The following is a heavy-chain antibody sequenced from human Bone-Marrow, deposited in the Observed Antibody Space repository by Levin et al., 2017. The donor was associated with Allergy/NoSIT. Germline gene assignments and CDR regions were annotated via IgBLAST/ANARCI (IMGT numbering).Heavy chain of an antibody. CDR1: GFTFSTQS. D-gene: IGHD1-26*01. J-gene: IGHJ4*02. Sequence: GESLKISCVASGFTFSTQSMSWVRQAPGKGPEWLSAIDSTGTYIFYADSVRGRFTISRDNSKNTLYLQMNSLRAEDTAIFYCVVSSWEKFDYWGQGTLVTVSS. V-gene: IGHV3-23*05. CDR3: VVSSWEKFDY. CDR2: IDSTGTYI.